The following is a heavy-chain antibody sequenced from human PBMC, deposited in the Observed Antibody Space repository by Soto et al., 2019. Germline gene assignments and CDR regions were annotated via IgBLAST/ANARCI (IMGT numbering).Heavy chain of an antibody. CDR2: INPSGGST. V-gene: IGHV1-46*01. CDR1: GYTFTSYY. J-gene: IGHJ4*02. Sequence: ASVKVSCKASGYTFTSYYMHWVRQAPGQGLEWMGIINPSGGSTSYAQKFQGRVTMTRDTSTSTVYMELSSLRSEDTAVYYCARDSRISSSWRIAVAGTGSDYWGQGTLVTVSS. D-gene: IGHD6-19*01. CDR3: ARDSRISSSWRIAVAGTGSDY.